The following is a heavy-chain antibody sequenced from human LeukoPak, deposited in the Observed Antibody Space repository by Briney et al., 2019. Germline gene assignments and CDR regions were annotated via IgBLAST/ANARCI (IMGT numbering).Heavy chain of an antibody. V-gene: IGHV3-30-3*01. D-gene: IGHD4-17*01. Sequence: GGSLRLSCAASGFTFSSYAMHWVRQAPGKGLEWVAVISYDGSNKYYADSVKGRFTISRDNSKNTLYLQMNSLRAEDTAVYYCARGGPYGDYNKGPAGYWGQGTLVTVSS. CDR3: ARGGPYGDYNKGPAGY. CDR2: ISYDGSNK. CDR1: GFTFSSYA. J-gene: IGHJ4*02.